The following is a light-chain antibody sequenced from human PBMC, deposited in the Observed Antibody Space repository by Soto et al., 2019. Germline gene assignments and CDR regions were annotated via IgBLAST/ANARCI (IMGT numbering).Light chain of an antibody. V-gene: IGLV2-23*02. CDR2: EVS. CDR3: CSYAGSSTSLVV. Sequence: QSALTQPASVSGSPGQSITISCTGTSSDVGSYNLVSWYQQHPGKAPKLMIYEVSKRPSGVSNRFSGSKSGNTASLTISGLQAVDEADYYCCSYAGSSTSLVVFGGGTKLTVL. CDR1: SSDVGSYNL. J-gene: IGLJ2*01.